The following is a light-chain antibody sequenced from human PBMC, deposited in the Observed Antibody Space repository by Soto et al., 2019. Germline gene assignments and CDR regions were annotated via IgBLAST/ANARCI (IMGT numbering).Light chain of an antibody. CDR1: QSVLYSSNNKNY. J-gene: IGKJ2*01. Sequence: DIVMTQSPDSLAVSLGERATINCKSSQSVLYSSNNKNYLAWYQQKPGQPPKLLIYWASTRESGVSDRFSGSGSGTDFTLTISSLQAEDVAVYYCQQYYSTWYTFGQGTKLEIK. CDR3: QQYYSTWYT. CDR2: WAS. V-gene: IGKV4-1*01.